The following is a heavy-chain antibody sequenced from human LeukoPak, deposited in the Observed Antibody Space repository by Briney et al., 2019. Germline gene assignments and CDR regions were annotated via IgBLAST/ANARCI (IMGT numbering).Heavy chain of an antibody. Sequence: GGSLRLSCAASGFTFSSYEMNWVRQAPGKGLEWISYISSSGSTIYYADSVKGRFTISRDNAKNSLYLQMNSPRAEDTAVYYCARDGGGSYDWFDPWGQGTLVTVSS. CDR2: ISSSGSTI. V-gene: IGHV3-48*03. D-gene: IGHD1-26*01. J-gene: IGHJ5*02. CDR3: ARDGGGSYDWFDP. CDR1: GFTFSSYE.